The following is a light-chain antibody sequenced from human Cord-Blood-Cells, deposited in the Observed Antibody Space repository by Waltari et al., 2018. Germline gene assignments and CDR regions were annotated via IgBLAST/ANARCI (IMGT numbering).Light chain of an antibody. V-gene: IGLV3-1*01. CDR1: KLGEKY. CDR2: QDS. Sequence: SYELTQPPSVSVSPGQTASITCSGDKLGEKYACWYQQKPGQSPVLVIYQDSKRPSGSPERFSGSNSGNTATLTISGTQAMDEADYYCQAWDSSTYVFGTGTKVTVL. CDR3: QAWDSSTYV. J-gene: IGLJ1*01.